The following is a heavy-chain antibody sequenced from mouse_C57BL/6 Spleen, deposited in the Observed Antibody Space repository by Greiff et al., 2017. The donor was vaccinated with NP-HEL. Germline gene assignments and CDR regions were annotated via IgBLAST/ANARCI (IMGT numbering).Heavy chain of an antibody. Sequence: QVQLKQPGAELVKPGASVKMSCKASGYTFTSYWITWVKQRPGQGLEWIGDIYPGSGSTNYNEKFKSKATLTVDTSSSTAYMQLSSLTSEDSAVYYCARRSSGTGYFDYWGQGTTLTVSS. D-gene: IGHD3-2*02. V-gene: IGHV1-55*01. CDR2: IYPGSGST. J-gene: IGHJ2*01. CDR1: GYTFTSYW. CDR3: ARRSSGTGYFDY.